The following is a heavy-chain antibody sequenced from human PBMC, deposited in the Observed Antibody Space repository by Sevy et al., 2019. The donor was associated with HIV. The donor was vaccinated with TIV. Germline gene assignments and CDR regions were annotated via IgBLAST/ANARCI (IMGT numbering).Heavy chain of an antibody. CDR2: IQYSGST. Sequence: SETLSHTCTVSGGSISTHYWSWIRQPPGKGLEWIGYIQYSGSTNNNPSLKSRVTISIDTSKNQFSLKLSSVTAADTAVYYCARVGAWYYGSTGNAFDIRGQGTMVTVSS. D-gene: IGHD3-10*01. J-gene: IGHJ3*02. CDR1: GGSISTHY. V-gene: IGHV4-59*11. CDR3: ARVGAWYYGSTGNAFDI.